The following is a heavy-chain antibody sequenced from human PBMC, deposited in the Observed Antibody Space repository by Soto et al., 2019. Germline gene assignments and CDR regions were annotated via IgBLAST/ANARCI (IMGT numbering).Heavy chain of an antibody. CDR2: VYYTGTT. Sequence: QVQLQESGPGLVKPSETLSLTCTVSGGSMTNFTYYWGWIRQPPGKGLEWIGRVYYTGTTYYNPSLRSRVTVSVDTSRSQFSLKLRSVTAADTALYYCARLRGEVQISWYFDIWGRGTLVTVSS. J-gene: IGHJ2*01. D-gene: IGHD3-16*01. CDR3: ARLRGEVQISWYFDI. V-gene: IGHV4-39*01. CDR1: GGSMTNFTYY.